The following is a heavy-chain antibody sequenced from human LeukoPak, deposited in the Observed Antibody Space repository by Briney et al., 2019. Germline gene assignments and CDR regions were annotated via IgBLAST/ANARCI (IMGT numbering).Heavy chain of an antibody. CDR3: ASTSGIAARTTCFDY. D-gene: IGHD6-13*01. CDR2: IIPIFGTA. V-gene: IGHV1-69*05. J-gene: IGHJ4*02. Sequence: ASVKVSCKASGGTFSSYAISWVRQAPGQGLEWMGGIIPIFGTANYAQKFQGRVTITTDESTSTAYMELSSLRSEDTAVYYCASTSGIAARTTCFDYWGQGTLVTVSS. CDR1: GGTFSSYA.